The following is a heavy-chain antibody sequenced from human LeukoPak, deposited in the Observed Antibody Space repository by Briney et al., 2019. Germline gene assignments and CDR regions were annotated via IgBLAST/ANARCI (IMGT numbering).Heavy chain of an antibody. Sequence: SETLSLTCTVSGGSISSGNYYWGWIRQPPGKGLEWIGSISHSGSTYYNASLKSRVRISVDTSKNQFSLKLSSVTAADTAVYYCARDLGDYWSGFRSYFFDYWGQGTLVTVSS. CDR1: GGSISSGNYY. CDR3: ARDLGDYWSGFRSYFFDY. CDR2: ISHSGST. V-gene: IGHV4-39*07. D-gene: IGHD3-3*01. J-gene: IGHJ4*02.